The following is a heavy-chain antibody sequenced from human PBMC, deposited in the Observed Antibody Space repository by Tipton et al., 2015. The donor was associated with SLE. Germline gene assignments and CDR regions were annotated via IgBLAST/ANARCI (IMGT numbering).Heavy chain of an antibody. V-gene: IGHV4-4*02. CDR1: GGSISSNNW. CDR3: ARAPRRYDSSGYYFLLGPPPDYFDY. Sequence: GLVKPSGTLSLTCAVSGGSISSNNWWSWVRQSPGKGLEWIGSIYYSGSTNYNPSLKSRVTISVDTSKNQFSLKLTSVTAADTAVYYCARAPRRYDSSGYYFLLGPPPDYFDYWGQGTLVTVSS. D-gene: IGHD3-22*01. CDR2: IYYSGST. J-gene: IGHJ4*02.